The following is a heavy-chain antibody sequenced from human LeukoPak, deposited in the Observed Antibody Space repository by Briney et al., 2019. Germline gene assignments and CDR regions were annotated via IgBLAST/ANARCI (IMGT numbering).Heavy chain of an antibody. Sequence: PSETLSLTCAVYGGSFSGYYWSWIRQPPGKGLEWIGEINHSGSTNYNPSLKSRVTISVDTSKNQFSLKLSSVTAADTAMYYCARGGQWLAPGPDYWGQGTLVTVSS. CDR2: INHSGST. CDR1: GGSFSGYY. V-gene: IGHV4-34*09. J-gene: IGHJ4*02. CDR3: ARGGQWLAPGPDY. D-gene: IGHD6-19*01.